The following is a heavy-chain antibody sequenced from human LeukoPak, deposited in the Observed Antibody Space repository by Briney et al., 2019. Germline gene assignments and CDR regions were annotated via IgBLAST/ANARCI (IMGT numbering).Heavy chain of an antibody. Sequence: SETLSLTCTVSGGSISSYYWSWIRQPPGKGLEWIGYIYYSGSTNYNPSLKSRVTISVDTSKNQFSLKLSSVTAADTAVYYCARSAAGTVGYWGQGTLVTVSS. V-gene: IGHV4-59*08. CDR2: IYYSGST. D-gene: IGHD6-13*01. CDR3: ARSAAGTVGY. CDR1: GGSISSYY. J-gene: IGHJ4*02.